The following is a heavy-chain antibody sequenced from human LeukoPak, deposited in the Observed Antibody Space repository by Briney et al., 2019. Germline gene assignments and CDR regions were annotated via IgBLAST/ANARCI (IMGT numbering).Heavy chain of an antibody. CDR2: ISDSGGGT. CDR3: DGADF. Sequence: GGSLRLSCAASGFTFNTYSMNWARQAPGKGLEWVSTISDSGGGTYYADSVKGRFTISRDNSKNTLYPQMNSLRAEDTAVYYCDGADFWGQGTLVTVSS. CDR1: GFTFNTYS. J-gene: IGHJ4*02. V-gene: IGHV3-23*01.